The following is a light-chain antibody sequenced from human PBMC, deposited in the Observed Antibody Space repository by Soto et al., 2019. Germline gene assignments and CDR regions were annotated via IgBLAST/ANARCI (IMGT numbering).Light chain of an antibody. Sequence: EIVLTQSPGTLSLSPGERATLSYRASQSVSSSYLAWYQQKPGQAPRFLIYGASSRATGIPDRFSGSGSGTDFTLTISRLEPEDFAVYYCQQYGSPPPYTFGQGTKLEIK. V-gene: IGKV3-20*01. J-gene: IGKJ2*01. CDR2: GAS. CDR1: QSVSSSY. CDR3: QQYGSPPPYT.